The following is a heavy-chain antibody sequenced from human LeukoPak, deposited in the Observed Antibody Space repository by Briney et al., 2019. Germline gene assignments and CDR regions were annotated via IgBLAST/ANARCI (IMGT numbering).Heavy chain of an antibody. CDR3: VRDNAYKFDY. J-gene: IGHJ4*02. V-gene: IGHV3-74*01. CDR2: INTFGTTA. D-gene: IGHD5-24*01. CDR1: GFTFSSYW. Sequence: GGSLRLSCTVSGFTFSSYWMNWVRQVPGKGLVWVSHINTFGTTATYADSVKGRFTISRDNANNTLYLQMNSLRVEDTAVYYCVRDNAYKFDYWGQGTLVTVSS.